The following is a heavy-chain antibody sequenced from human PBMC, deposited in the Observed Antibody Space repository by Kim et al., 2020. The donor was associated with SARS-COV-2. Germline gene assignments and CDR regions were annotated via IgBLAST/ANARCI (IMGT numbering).Heavy chain of an antibody. CDR1: GFTLGNFS. D-gene: IGHD4-17*01. CDR2: ISPGGAL. J-gene: IGHJ5*02. Sequence: GGSLRLSCAASGFTLGNFSMSWVRQAPGKGPEWVSAISPGGALYYADSVKGRFTVSRDNSKNTIYLQMNGLRVEDTAVYYCAKLGSTVILGVDRWGQGTLVTVSS. V-gene: IGHV3-23*01. CDR3: AKLGSTVILGVDR.